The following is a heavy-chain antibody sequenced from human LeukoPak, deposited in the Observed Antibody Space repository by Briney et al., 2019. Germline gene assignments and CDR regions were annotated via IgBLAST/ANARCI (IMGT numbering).Heavy chain of an antibody. CDR3: AVGSRSGSYAEAFDY. CDR2: INTNTGNP. V-gene: IGHV7-4-1*02. CDR1: GYTFTSYA. Sequence: ASVKVSCKASGYTFTSYAMNWVRQAPGQGLEWMGWINTNTGNPTYAQGFIGRSVFSLDTSVSTAYLQISSLKAEDTAVYYCAVGSRSGSYAEAFDYWGQGTLVTVSS. J-gene: IGHJ4*02. D-gene: IGHD1-26*01.